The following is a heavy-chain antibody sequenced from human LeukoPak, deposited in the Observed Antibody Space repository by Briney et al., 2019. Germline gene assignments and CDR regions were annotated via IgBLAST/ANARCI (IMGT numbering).Heavy chain of an antibody. CDR1: GFTVSSNS. CDR2: IYSDNT. J-gene: IGHJ4*02. D-gene: IGHD4/OR15-4a*01. Sequence: SGGSLRLSCTVSGFTVSSNSMSWVRQAPGKGLEWVSFIYSDNTHYSDSVKGRFTISRDNSKNPLYLQMNSLTAEDTAVYYCARRAGAYSHPYDYWGQGTLVTVSS. CDR3: ARRAGAYSHPYDY. V-gene: IGHV3-53*01.